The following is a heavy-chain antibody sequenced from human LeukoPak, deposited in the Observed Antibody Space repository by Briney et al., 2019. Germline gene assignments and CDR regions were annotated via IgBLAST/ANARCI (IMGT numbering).Heavy chain of an antibody. V-gene: IGHV4-61*02. D-gene: IGHD3-10*01. CDR1: GGFISSGSYY. CDR3: AREGLNMVRGVIPKEAWGWFDS. J-gene: IGHJ5*01. CDR2: IYTSGST. Sequence: PSQTLSLTCTVSGGFISSGSYYWNWIRQPAGKGLEWIGRIYTSGSTNYNPSLKSRVTVSVDTSKNRFSLKLSSVSAADTAVYYCAREGLNMVRGVIPKEAWGWFDSWGQGTLVTVSS.